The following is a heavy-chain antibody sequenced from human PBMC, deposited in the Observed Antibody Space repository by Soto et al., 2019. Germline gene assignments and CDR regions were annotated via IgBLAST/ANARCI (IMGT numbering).Heavy chain of an antibody. CDR2: IYSAGSP. CDR3: ARPVHPADDAFDI. V-gene: IGHV3-53*02. CDR1: GFTVSSNY. J-gene: IGHJ3*02. Sequence: EVQLVETGGGLVQPGGSLRLSCAASGFTVSSNYMNWVRQAPGEGLEWVSVIYSAGSPYYADSVKGRFTISRDNSKNTLYLQMDRRRAEDTAIYYCARPVHPADDAFDIWGQGTMVTVSS.